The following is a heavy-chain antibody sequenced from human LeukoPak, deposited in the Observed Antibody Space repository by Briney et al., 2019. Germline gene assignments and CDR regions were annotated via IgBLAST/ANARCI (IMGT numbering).Heavy chain of an antibody. CDR3: ARERPVGATPFDF. D-gene: IGHD1-26*01. J-gene: IGHJ4*02. CDR2: ISTSSGTI. V-gene: IGHV3-48*02. Sequence: GGSLGLSCPASGFTFSSYNMNLVRQARGKGLEWVSSISTSSGTINYADSVKGRFTISRDNAKNSLYLQMNSLRDEDTAVYFCARERPVGATPFDFWGQGTLVTVSS. CDR1: GFTFSSYN.